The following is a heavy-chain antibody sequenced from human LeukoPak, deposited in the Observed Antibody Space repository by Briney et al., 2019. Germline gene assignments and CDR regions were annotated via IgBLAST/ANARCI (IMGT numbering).Heavy chain of an antibody. D-gene: IGHD5-18*01. J-gene: IGHJ6*02. CDR2: IKPDGSEK. CDR3: AREDVDIGMVTNNYYYGMDV. V-gene: IGHV3-7*01. CDR1: GFIFSNSW. Sequence: GGSLRLSCAASGFIFSNSWMTWVRQAPGKGLEWVANIKPDGSEKYYVGSVKGRFTISRDNAKNSLYLQMNSLRAEDTAVYYCAREDVDIGMVTNNYYYGMDVWGQGTTVTVSS.